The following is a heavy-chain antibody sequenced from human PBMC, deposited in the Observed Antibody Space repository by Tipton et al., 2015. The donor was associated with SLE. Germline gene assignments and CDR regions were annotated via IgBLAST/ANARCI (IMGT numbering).Heavy chain of an antibody. CDR2: INHSGST. CDR3: ARGHTAMVGSLYYYGMDV. Sequence: TLSLTCAVYRESFSGYYWSWIRQPPGKGLEWIGEINHSGSTNYNPSLKSRVTISVDTSKNQFSLKLSSVTAADTAVYYCARGHTAMVGSLYYYGMDVRGQGTTVTVSS. J-gene: IGHJ6*02. D-gene: IGHD5-18*01. CDR1: RESFSGYY. V-gene: IGHV4-34*01.